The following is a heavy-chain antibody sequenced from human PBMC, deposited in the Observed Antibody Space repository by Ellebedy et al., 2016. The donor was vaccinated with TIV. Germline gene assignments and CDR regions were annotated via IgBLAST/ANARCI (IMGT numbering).Heavy chain of an antibody. CDR2: MQPGSGNT. CDR1: GYTFTSYD. CDR3: TVGLFDP. V-gene: IGHV1-8*01. J-gene: IGHJ5*02. Sequence: AASVKVSCKPSGYTFTSYDINWVRQAPGQGLEYLGWMQPGSGNTGYAQKFEGRVTMTRDTSTGTAYMELNSLRSEDTAVYYRTVGLFDPWGQGTLVTVSS. D-gene: IGHD3-10*01.